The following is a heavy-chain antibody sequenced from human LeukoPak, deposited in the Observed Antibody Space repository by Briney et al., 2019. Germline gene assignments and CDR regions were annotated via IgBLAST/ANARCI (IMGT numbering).Heavy chain of an antibody. V-gene: IGHV4-59*01. CDR2: IYSNGST. Sequence: SETLSLTCTVSGGSIRGYYWSWIRQPPGKGLEWIGYIYSNGSTNYNPSLKSRVTISVDTSKNQSSLILSSVTAADTAVYYCARDLFVRRGLTWFDPWGQGTLVTVSS. CDR3: ARDLFVRRGLTWFDP. J-gene: IGHJ5*02. CDR1: GGSIRGYY. D-gene: IGHD3-16*01.